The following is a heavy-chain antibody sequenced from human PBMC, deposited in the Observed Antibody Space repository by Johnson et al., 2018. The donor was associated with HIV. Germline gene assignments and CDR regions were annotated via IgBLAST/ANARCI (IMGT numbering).Heavy chain of an antibody. CDR2: ISFDGSED. J-gene: IGHJ3*02. CDR1: GLNFSDYG. CDR3: ARGRISVTEVDLRGGGFDI. Sequence: VQLVESGGGVVQPGRSVRLSCAVSGLNFSDYGMHWVRQAPGKGLEWVAVISFDGSEDYYADSAKGRFTVSRDNSKNTLYLQINSQREEDTAVYHCARGRISVTEVDLRGGGFDIWGQGTMVTVSS. V-gene: IGHV3-30*03. D-gene: IGHD3-22*01.